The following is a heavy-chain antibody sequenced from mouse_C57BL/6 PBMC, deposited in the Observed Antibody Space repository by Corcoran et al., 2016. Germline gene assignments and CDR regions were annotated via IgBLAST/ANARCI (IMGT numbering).Heavy chain of an antibody. CDR1: GYTFTDYT. Sequence: EDQLQQSGHELMKPGASVKIPCKASGYTFTDYTMDWVKQSHGKSLEWIGDINPNNGGTIYNQKFKGKATLTVDKSSSTAYMELRSLTSEDTAVYYCARVRWYCDVWGTGATVTVSS. V-gene: IGHV1-18*01. J-gene: IGHJ1*03. CDR3: ARVRWYCDV. D-gene: IGHD2-14*01. CDR2: INPNNGGT.